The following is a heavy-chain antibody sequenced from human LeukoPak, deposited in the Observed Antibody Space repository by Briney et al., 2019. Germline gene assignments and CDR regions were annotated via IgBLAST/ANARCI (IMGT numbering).Heavy chain of an antibody. CDR1: GFTFDDYA. V-gene: IGHV3-9*03. CDR2: IIWNSGSI. J-gene: IGHJ4*02. CDR3: AKGRGGSYNNPFDY. Sequence: GRSLSLSCAASGFTFDDYAMRWVRQAPGRGLEWVSGIIWNSGSIGYADSVKGRFTISRDNAKNSLDLQVNSLRAEDMALYYCAKGRGGSYNNPFDYWGQGTLVTVSS. D-gene: IGHD1-26*01.